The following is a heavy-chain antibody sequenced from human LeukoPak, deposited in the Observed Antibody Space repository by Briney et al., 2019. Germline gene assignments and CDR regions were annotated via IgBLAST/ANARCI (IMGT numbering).Heavy chain of an antibody. J-gene: IGHJ4*02. Sequence: PGRSLRLSCAASGFTFSSYAMHWVRQAPGKGLEWVAVISYDGSNKYYVDSVKGRFTISRDNSKNTLYLQMNSLRAEDTAVYYCARARYYDVDYWGQGTLVTVSS. D-gene: IGHD3-9*01. CDR2: ISYDGSNK. V-gene: IGHV3-30-3*01. CDR3: ARARYYDVDY. CDR1: GFTFSSYA.